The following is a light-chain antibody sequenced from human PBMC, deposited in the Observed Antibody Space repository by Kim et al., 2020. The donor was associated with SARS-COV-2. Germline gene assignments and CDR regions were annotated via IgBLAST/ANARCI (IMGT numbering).Light chain of an antibody. V-gene: IGKV3-11*01. Sequence: LSPGERATLSGRASQSVSKYLAWYQQKPGQAPRLLIYDTSNGATGSPARFSGSGSGTDFTLTISSLEPEDFAVYYCQQRGNWPPYSFGQGTKLEIK. CDR1: QSVSKY. J-gene: IGKJ2*03. CDR2: DTS. CDR3: QQRGNWPPYS.